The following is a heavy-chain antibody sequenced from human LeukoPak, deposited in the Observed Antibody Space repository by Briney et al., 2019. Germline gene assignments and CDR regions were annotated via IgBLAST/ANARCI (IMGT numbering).Heavy chain of an antibody. CDR1: GFTFSSYA. Sequence: QPGGSLRLSCAASGFTFSSYAMHWVRQAPGKGLEYVSAISSNGGSTYYANSVKGRFTISRDNSKNTLYLQMGSLRAEDMAVYYCARDQSRITQVWYFDLWGRGTLVTVSS. J-gene: IGHJ2*01. CDR3: ARDQSRITQVWYFDL. CDR2: ISSNGGST. D-gene: IGHD3-10*01. V-gene: IGHV3-64*01.